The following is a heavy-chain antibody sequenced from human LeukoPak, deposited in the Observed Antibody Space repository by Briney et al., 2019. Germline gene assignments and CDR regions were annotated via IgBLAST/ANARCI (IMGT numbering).Heavy chain of an antibody. CDR2: ISGSGDTS. J-gene: IGHJ6*02. V-gene: IGHV3-23*01. CDR1: ALTVSNNY. Sequence: GGSLRLSCAASALTVSNNYMSWVRQAPGKGLEWVSGISGSGDTSYYADSVRGRFTISRDNSKNTLYLHMSSLRAEDTAIYYCAKAYYYYYGMDVWGQGTTVTVSS. CDR3: AKAYYYYYGMDV.